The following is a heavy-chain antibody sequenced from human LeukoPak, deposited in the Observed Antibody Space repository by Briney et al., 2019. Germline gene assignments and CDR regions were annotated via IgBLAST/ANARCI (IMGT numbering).Heavy chain of an antibody. CDR3: ARAEGVRSSGTDY. CDR1: GFTFSSYA. V-gene: IGHV3-30-3*01. CDR2: ISYDGGNK. D-gene: IGHD6-6*01. J-gene: IGHJ4*02. Sequence: GGSLRLSCAASGFTFSSYAMHWVCQAPGKGLEWVAVISYDGGNKYYADSVKGRFTISRDNSKNTLYLQMNSLRAEDTAVYYCARAEGVRSSGTDYWGQGTLVTVSS.